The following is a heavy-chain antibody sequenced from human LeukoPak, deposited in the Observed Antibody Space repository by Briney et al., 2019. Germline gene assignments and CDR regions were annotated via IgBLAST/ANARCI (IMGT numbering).Heavy chain of an antibody. CDR3: VRDARYCPDS. V-gene: IGHV3-74*01. J-gene: IGHJ5*02. CDR1: GFAFSDYW. Sequence: SGGSLRLSCATSGFAFSDYWVHWVRQAPGKGLVWVSRIISDGSSASYADSVKGRFTISRDNAKNTLYLQMNSLRVEDTAVYYCVRDARYCPDSWGQGTLVTVSS. D-gene: IGHD2-8*02. CDR2: IISDGSSA.